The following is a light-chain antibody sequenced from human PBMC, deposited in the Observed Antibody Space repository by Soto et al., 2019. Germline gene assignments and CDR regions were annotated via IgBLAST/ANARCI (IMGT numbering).Light chain of an antibody. V-gene: IGKV1-5*01. CDR3: QQYNSYWT. CDR1: QSLGNW. Sequence: DIQMTQSPSTLSASVGDRVTITCRASQSLGNWLAWYQQKPGKAPKLLIYDASSLESGVPSRFSGSGSGTEFTLTISSLQPDDFATYYCQQYNSYWTFGQGTKVDIK. CDR2: DAS. J-gene: IGKJ1*01.